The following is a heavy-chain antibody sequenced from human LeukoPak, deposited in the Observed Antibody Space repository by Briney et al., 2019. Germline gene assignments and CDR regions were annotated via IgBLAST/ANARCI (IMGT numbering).Heavy chain of an antibody. Sequence: PSETLSLTCGVYGGSFSGYYWSWIRQPPGKGLEWIGEINHSGGTNYNPSIKSRLTISEDTSNYQFSLKLSSVTAADTAVYYCARSRFRGYFDYWGQGTLVTVSS. CDR1: GGSFSGYY. V-gene: IGHV4-34*01. CDR2: INHSGGT. CDR3: ARSRFRGYFDY. J-gene: IGHJ4*02. D-gene: IGHD2-21*01.